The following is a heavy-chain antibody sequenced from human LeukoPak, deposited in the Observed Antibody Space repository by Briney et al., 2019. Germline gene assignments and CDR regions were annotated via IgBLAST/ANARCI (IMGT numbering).Heavy chain of an antibody. J-gene: IGHJ4*02. V-gene: IGHV3-48*01. CDR1: GFTFSSYS. CDR2: ISSSSSTI. CDR3: ARDMVTTASHIY. D-gene: IGHD4-11*01. Sequence: PGGSQRLSCAASGFTFSSYSMNWVRQAPGKGLEWVSHISSSSSTIYYADSVKGRFTISRDNAKNSLYLQMNSLRAEDTAVYYCARDMVTTASHIYWGQGTLVTVSS.